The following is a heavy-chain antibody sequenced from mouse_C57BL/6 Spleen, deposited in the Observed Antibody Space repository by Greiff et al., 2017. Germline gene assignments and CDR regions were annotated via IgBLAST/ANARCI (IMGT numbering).Heavy chain of an antibody. CDR2: IHPNSGST. Sequence: VQLQQPGAELVKPGASVKLSCKASGYTFTSSWMHWVKQRPGQGLEWIGMIHPNSGSTNYNEKFKSKATLTVDKSSSTAYMQLSSLTSEDSAVYDCADSNYVDYAMDYWGQGTSVTVSS. CDR3: ADSNYVDYAMDY. V-gene: IGHV1-64*01. CDR1: GYTFTSSW. D-gene: IGHD2-5*01. J-gene: IGHJ4*01.